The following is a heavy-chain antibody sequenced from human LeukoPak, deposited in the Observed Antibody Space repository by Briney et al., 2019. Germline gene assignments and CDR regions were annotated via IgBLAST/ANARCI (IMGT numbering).Heavy chain of an antibody. CDR2: ISYDGSNK. V-gene: IGHV3-30*18. Sequence: GGSLRLSCAASGFTFSNYGMHWVRQAPGMGLEWLAVISYDGSNKYYADSVKGRFTVSRDNSKNTLYLQMNSLRAEDTAVYYCAKRNLGNIDYWGQGTLVTVSS. CDR3: AKRNLGNIDY. D-gene: IGHD3-16*01. J-gene: IGHJ4*02. CDR1: GFTFSNYG.